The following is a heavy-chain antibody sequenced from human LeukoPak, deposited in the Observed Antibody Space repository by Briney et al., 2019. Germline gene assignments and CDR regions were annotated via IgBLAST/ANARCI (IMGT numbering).Heavy chain of an antibody. CDR3: ASTPPPNYSLQGYMDV. V-gene: IGHV3-30-3*01. CDR2: ISYDGSNK. CDR1: GFTFSSYA. D-gene: IGHD2-21*01. Sequence: PGRSLRLSCAASGFTFSSYAMHWVRQAPGKGLEWVAVISYDGSNKYYADSVKGRFTISRDNSKNTLYLQMNSLRAEDTAVYYCASTPPPNYSLQGYMDVWGKGTTVTVSS. J-gene: IGHJ6*03.